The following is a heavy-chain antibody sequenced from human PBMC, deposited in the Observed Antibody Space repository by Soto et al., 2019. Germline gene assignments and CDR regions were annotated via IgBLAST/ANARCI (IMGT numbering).Heavy chain of an antibody. CDR1: GGSISSSSYY. CDR3: ARPRHSSWWGWFDP. Sequence: QLQLQESGPGLVKPSETLSLTCTVSGGSISSSSYYWGWIRQPPGKGLEWIGSTYYSGKTYYNPFRKSRVTIYVDASKNELSLRLSCVTAADTALYYCARPRHSSWWGWFDPWGQGTLVTVSS. CDR2: TYYSGKT. D-gene: IGHD2-8*02. J-gene: IGHJ5*02. V-gene: IGHV4-39*01.